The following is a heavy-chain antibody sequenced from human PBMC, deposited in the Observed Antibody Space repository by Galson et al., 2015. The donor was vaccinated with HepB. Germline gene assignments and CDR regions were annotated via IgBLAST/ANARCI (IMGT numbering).Heavy chain of an antibody. CDR1: GYSFSNYG. J-gene: IGHJ4*02. Sequence: QSGAEVKKPGESLKISCKASGYSFSNYGISWVRQAPGQGLEWMGRISPYNGKTDYAQNFQGRVTMTTDTSTTTAYMELRSLRSDDTAVYYCARFIQQLCDYWGKGTLVTVSS. CDR3: ARFIQQLCDY. D-gene: IGHD6-13*01. CDR2: ISPYNGKT. V-gene: IGHV1-18*01.